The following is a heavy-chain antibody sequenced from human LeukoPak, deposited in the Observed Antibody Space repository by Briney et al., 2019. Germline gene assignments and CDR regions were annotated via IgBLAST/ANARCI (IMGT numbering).Heavy chain of an antibody. D-gene: IGHD3-22*01. CDR3: ARPLYDSSGYYGN. CDR2: IYTSGST. CDR1: GGSISSGSYC. Sequence: SSQTLSLTCTVSGGSISSGSYCWSWIRQPAGKGLEWIGGIYTSGSTNYDPSLKSRVTISVDTSRNQFSLKLSSVTAADTAVYYCARPLYDSSGYYGNWGQGTLVTVSS. V-gene: IGHV4-61*02. J-gene: IGHJ4*02.